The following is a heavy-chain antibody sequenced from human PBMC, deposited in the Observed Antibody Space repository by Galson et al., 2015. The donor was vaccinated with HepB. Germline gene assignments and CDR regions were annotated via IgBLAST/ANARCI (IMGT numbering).Heavy chain of an antibody. Sequence: SLRLSCAASGFTFSSYAMHWVRQAPGKGLEWVAVISYDGSNKYYADSVKGRFTISRDNSKNTLYLQMNSLRAEDTAVYYCAHSIGYYDSLPGADAFDIWSQGTMVTVSS. J-gene: IGHJ3*02. CDR3: AHSIGYYDSLPGADAFDI. V-gene: IGHV3-30*04. CDR1: GFTFSSYA. D-gene: IGHD3-22*01. CDR2: ISYDGSNK.